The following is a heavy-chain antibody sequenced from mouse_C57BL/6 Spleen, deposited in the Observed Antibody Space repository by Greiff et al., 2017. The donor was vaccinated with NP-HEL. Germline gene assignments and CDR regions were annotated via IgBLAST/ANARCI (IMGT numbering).Heavy chain of an antibody. J-gene: IGHJ2*01. CDR2: IHPNSGST. Sequence: VQLQQPGAELVKPGASVKLSCKASGYTFTSYWMHWVKQRPGQGLEWIGMIHPNSGSTNYNEKFKSKATLTVDKSSSTAYMQLSSLTSEDSAVYYCARGGNYKGGYFDYWGQGTTLTVSS. CDR3: ARGGNYKGGYFDY. CDR1: GYTFTSYW. V-gene: IGHV1-64*01. D-gene: IGHD2-1*01.